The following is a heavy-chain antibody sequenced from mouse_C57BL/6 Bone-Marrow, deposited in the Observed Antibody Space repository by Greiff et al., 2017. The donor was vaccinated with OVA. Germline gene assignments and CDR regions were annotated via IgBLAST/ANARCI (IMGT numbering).Heavy chain of an antibody. D-gene: IGHD3-2*02. V-gene: IGHV10-1*01. CDR2: IRSESNNYAT. J-gene: IGHJ2*01. CDR1: GFSFNTYA. Sequence: EVKLVESGGGLVQPKGSLELSCAASGFSFNTYAMTWVRQAPGQGLEWVARIRSESNNYATYYADSGKARFPLSRDDSESMLYLQRNNLKTEDTAIYYCVRQGYDYWGQGTTLTVSS. CDR3: VRQGYDY.